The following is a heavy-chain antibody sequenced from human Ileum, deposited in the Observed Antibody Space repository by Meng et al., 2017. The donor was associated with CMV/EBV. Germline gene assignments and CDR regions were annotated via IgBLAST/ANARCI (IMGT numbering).Heavy chain of an antibody. Sequence: GESLKISCAASGFTFSSYWMHWVRQAPGKGLVWVARIHSDGSRTNYADSVKGRFTISRDNAKNTLYLEMNSLRAEDTAVYYCARDRDVSYDFWSDYGIGYYYYGMGVWGQGNTV. CDR1: GFTFSSYW. D-gene: IGHD3-3*01. V-gene: IGHV3-74*01. J-gene: IGHJ6*01. CDR2: IHSDGSRT. CDR3: ARDRDVSYDFWSDYGIGYYYYGMGV.